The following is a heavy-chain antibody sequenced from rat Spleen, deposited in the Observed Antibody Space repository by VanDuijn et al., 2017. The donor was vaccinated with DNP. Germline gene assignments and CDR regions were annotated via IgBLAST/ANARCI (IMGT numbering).Heavy chain of an antibody. V-gene: IGHV4-2*01. CDR2: INQGSSTI. CDR3: SRATSTEDYFDF. Sequence: EVKLVESGGGLVQPGRSLKLSCAASGFNFKDYWMGWVRQAPGKGLEWIGEINQGSSTINYTPSLKDKFTISRDNAQNTLYLQMSKLGSEDTAIYYCSRATSTEDYFDFWGQGVMVTVSS. D-gene: IGHD1-10*01. J-gene: IGHJ2*01. CDR1: GFNFKDYW.